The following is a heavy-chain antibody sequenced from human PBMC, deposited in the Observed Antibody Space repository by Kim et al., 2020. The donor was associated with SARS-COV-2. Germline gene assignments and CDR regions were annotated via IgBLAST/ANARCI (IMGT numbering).Heavy chain of an antibody. D-gene: IGHD1-26*01. CDR2: GGT. V-gene: IGHV1-2*02. J-gene: IGHJ4*02. Sequence: GGTNYAQKCQGRVTMTRDTSISTAYMELNRLKSDGTAVYYCADLKGGTYDYWGQGTLVTVSS. CDR3: ADLKGGTYDY.